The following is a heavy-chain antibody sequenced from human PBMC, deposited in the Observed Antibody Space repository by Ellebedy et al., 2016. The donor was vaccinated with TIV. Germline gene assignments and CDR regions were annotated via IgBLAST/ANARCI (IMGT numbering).Heavy chain of an antibody. CDR3: ARALDPGANSPMGDY. Sequence: GESLKISCTVSGFTFSSYAIHWVRLAPGKGLEWVTLISYDGSEKYNADSVKGRFTISRDNSKNTLYLQMDSLGAEDTAVYYCARALDPGANSPMGDYWGQGTLITVSS. J-gene: IGHJ4*02. CDR1: GFTFSSYA. V-gene: IGHV3-30-3*01. CDR2: ISYDGSEK. D-gene: IGHD4/OR15-4a*01.